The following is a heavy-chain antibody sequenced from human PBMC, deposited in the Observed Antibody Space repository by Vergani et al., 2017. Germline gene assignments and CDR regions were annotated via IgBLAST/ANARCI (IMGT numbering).Heavy chain of an antibody. CDR2: INPSGGHT. Sequence: QVQVVQSGAEVKKSGASVKVSCKTSGYTFSNYYMHWVRQAPGQGLEWMGIINPSGGHTNYAQKFQGRVTMTRDTSTSPVYMELSSLRSEYTAIYYCARGDYGILTGYRYWGKGTLVTVSA. CDR1: GYTFSNYY. V-gene: IGHV1-46*03. D-gene: IGHD3-9*01. CDR3: ARGDYGILTGYRY. J-gene: IGHJ4*02.